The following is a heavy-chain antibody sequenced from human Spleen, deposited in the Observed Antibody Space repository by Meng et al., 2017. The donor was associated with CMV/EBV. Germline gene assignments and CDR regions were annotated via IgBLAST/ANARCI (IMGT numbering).Heavy chain of an antibody. J-gene: IGHJ6*02. D-gene: IGHD3-10*01. CDR2: IKQDGSEK. V-gene: IGHV3-7*01. Sequence: GESLKISCAASGFTFRTYAMSWVRQAPGKGLESVANIKQDGSEKYYMDSVKGRFTISRDNAKNSLYLQLNSLRAEDTAVYYCARDQGSITKSHGYYFGLDVWGQGTTVTVSS. CDR3: ARDQGSITKSHGYYFGLDV. CDR1: GFTFRTYA.